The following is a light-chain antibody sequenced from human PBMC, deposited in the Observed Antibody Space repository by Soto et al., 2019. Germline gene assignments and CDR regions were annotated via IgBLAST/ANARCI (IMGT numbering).Light chain of an antibody. Sequence: QSVLTQPPSVSGAPGQRVTVSCTGSNSNIGAGYDVHWYQQLPGTAPKLLIYGNINRPSGVPDRFSGSKSGTSASLAITGLQAEDEADYHCQSYDSSLSGYVFGSGTKLTVL. CDR1: NSNIGAGYD. J-gene: IGLJ1*01. V-gene: IGLV1-40*01. CDR3: QSYDSSLSGYV. CDR2: GNI.